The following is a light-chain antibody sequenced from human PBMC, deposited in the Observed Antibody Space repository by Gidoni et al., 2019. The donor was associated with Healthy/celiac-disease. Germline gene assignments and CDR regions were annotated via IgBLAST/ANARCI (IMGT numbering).Light chain of an antibody. CDR2: WAS. CDR1: QSVLYSSNNKNY. CDR3: QQYYSTPPT. V-gene: IGKV4-1*01. Sequence: DIVMIQSPDSLAVSLGERATINCKSSQSVLYSSNNKNYLAWYQQKPGQPPKLLIYWASTRESGVPDRFSGSGSGTDFTLTISSLQAEDGAVYYCQQYYSTPPTFGGGTKVEIK. J-gene: IGKJ4*01.